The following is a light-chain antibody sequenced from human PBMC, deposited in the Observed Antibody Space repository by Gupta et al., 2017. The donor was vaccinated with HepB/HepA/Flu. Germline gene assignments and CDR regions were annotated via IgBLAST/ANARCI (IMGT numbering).Light chain of an antibody. CDR2: GAY. CDR3: QQYNNWS. V-gene: IGKV3-15*01. CDR1: QSVSSN. Sequence: EIVMTQSPATLSVSPGEIATLSCRASQSVSSNFAWEQQKPGQAPRLLIYGAYTRATGIQGRFSGSGAATEFPLISSRQPCEDLDVYYYQQYNNWSFGHGTKVDIK. J-gene: IGKJ3*01.